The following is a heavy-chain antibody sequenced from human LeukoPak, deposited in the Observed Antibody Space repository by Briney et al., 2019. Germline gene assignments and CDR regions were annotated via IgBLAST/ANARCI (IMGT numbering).Heavy chain of an antibody. D-gene: IGHD3-22*01. CDR2: ISGSGGST. CDR3: AKDPYYYDTAGDY. V-gene: IGHV3-23*01. J-gene: IGHJ4*02. CDR1: GFTISSNC. Sequence: GGSLRLSCAASGFTISSNCMTWVRHPPGKGLEWVSSISGSGGSTYYADSVKGRFTISRDNSKNTLYLQMNSLRAEDTAVYYCAKDPYYYDTAGDYWGQGTLVTVSS.